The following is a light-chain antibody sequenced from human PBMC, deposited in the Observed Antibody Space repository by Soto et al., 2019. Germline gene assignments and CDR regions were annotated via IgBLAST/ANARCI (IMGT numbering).Light chain of an antibody. Sequence: EFVLTQSPGTLSLSPGERATLSCRASQTVRNNYLAWYQQKPGQATRLPIHDASRRATGIPDRFSGGGSGTDFTLTISRLEPEDFAVYYCQQFSSYPLTFGGGTKVEIK. CDR2: DAS. CDR1: QTVRNNY. J-gene: IGKJ4*01. V-gene: IGKV3-20*01. CDR3: QQFSSYPLT.